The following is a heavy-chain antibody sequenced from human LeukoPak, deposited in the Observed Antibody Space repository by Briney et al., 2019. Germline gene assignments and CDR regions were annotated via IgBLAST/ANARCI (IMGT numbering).Heavy chain of an antibody. V-gene: IGHV3-53*01. D-gene: IGHD1-14*01. CDR2: LYSDGNT. CDR1: GFTVITND. Sequence: QTGGSLRLSCAASGFTVITNDMTWVRQAPGKGLEWVSVLYSDGNTKYADSVQGRFTISRDNSKNTLYLEMNNLSPDDTAVYYCARGVEPLAANTLAYWGQGTLVTVSS. J-gene: IGHJ4*02. CDR3: ARGVEPLAANTLAY.